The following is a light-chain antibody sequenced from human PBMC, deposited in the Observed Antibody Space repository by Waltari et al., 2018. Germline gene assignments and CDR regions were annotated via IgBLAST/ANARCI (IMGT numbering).Light chain of an antibody. CDR2: STS. V-gene: IGKV1-39*01. Sequence: DIQMTQYPSSLSASIGDRVNITCRASHNIDIFLSWYQQKPGRAPTLLIYSTSSLQIGVPSRFSGSGSGTDFTLIITSLLAEDFATYFCQQNYRTPITFGQGTRLE. CDR1: HNIDIF. CDR3: QQNYRTPIT. J-gene: IGKJ5*01.